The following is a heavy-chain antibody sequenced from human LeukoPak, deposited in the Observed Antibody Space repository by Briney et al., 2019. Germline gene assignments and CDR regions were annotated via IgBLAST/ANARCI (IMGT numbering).Heavy chain of an antibody. CDR3: ATESAYCGGDCYGY. D-gene: IGHD2-21*01. CDR2: IYSGGTT. V-gene: IGHV3-66*01. J-gene: IGHJ4*02. CDR1: GFTVSSNY. Sequence: GGSLRLSCAASGFTVSSNYMSWVRQTPGKGLEWVSVIYSGGTTYYADSVKGRFTISRDNSKNTLRLQMNNLRVEDTAVYYCATESAYCGGDCYGYWGQGTLVTVSS.